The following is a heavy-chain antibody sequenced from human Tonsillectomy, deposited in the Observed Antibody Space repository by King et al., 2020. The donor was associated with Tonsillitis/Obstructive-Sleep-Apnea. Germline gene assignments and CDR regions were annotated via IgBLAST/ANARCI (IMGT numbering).Heavy chain of an antibody. Sequence: NSAAWNWIRQSPSRGLEWLGRTYYRSKWHNGYAVSVKSRISINPDTSKNQFSLQLNSVTPDDTAVYYCARGRDGYIDSCGHATVVTVSS. CDR2: TYYRSKWHN. CDR1: NSAA. J-gene: IGHJ5*01. V-gene: IGHV6-1*01. D-gene: IGHD5-24*01. CDR3: ARGRDGYIDS.